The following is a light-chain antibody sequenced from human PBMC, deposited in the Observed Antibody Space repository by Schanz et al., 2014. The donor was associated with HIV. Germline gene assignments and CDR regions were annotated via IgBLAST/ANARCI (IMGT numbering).Light chain of an antibody. CDR2: ANS. Sequence: QSVLTQPPSASGTPGQRVTISCSGSSSNIGSVYDVHWYQQLPGTAPKHLIFANSDRPSGVPDRFSGSKSGTSASLAITGLQAEDEADYYCQSYDSGLRGWVFGGGTKLTVL. CDR1: SSNIGSVYD. V-gene: IGLV1-40*01. J-gene: IGLJ3*02. CDR3: QSYDSGLRGWV.